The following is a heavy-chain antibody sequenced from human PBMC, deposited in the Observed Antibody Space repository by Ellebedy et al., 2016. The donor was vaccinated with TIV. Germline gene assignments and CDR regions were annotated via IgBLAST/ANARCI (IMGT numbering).Heavy chain of an antibody. Sequence: GGSLRLXXAASGFTFSSYAMHWVRQAPGKGLEWVAVISYDGSNKYYADSVKGRFTISRDNSKNTLYLQMNSLRAEDTAVYYCAREGITIFGVVMSAFDIWGQGTMVTVSS. CDR1: GFTFSSYA. CDR3: AREGITIFGVVMSAFDI. V-gene: IGHV3-30-3*01. D-gene: IGHD3-3*01. CDR2: ISYDGSNK. J-gene: IGHJ3*02.